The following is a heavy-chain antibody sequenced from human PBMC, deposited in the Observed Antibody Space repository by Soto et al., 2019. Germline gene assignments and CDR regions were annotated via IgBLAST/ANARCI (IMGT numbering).Heavy chain of an antibody. CDR3: ARRARPDFYYMDV. CDR1: GFTLSGYA. V-gene: IGHV3-64*01. CDR2: ISSNGVGT. D-gene: IGHD6-6*01. Sequence: VQLADSGGGLAQPGGSLRLSCAACGFTLSGYAMDWVRQAPGKGLEYVSGISSNGVGTYYANSVQGRFTISRDNSKNTVYLQMGSLRPEDMAVYYCARRARPDFYYMDVWGKGTTVTVSS. J-gene: IGHJ6*03.